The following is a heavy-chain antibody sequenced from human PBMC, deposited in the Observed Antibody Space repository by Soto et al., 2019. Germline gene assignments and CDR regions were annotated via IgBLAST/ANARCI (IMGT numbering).Heavy chain of an antibody. CDR2: IMPVFRTP. Sequence: QVQLEQSRAEVKKPGSSVKVSCKASGGTFRTAAISWVRQAPGQGLEWMGGIMPVFRTPDYAQKFQGRVTITADESTNTAYMELSGLRSDDTAVYYCARDNDRPQLGGNYYYILDVWGQGTTITVSS. J-gene: IGHJ6*02. D-gene: IGHD2-8*01. CDR1: GGTFRTAA. V-gene: IGHV1-69*12. CDR3: ARDNDRPQLGGNYYYILDV.